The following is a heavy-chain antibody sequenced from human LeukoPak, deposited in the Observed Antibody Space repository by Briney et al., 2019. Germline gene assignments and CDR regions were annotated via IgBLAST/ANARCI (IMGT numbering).Heavy chain of an antibody. V-gene: IGHV4-34*01. CDR1: GGSFSGYY. Sequence: SETLSLTCAVYGGSFSGYYWSWIRQPPGKGLEWIGEINHSGSTNYNPSLKSRVTISVDTSKNQFSLKLSSVTAADTAVYYCARDPPQYYYGSGSYYKNYYYYMDVWGKGTTVTVSS. J-gene: IGHJ6*03. CDR2: INHSGST. CDR3: ARDPPQYYYGSGSYYKNYYYYMDV. D-gene: IGHD3-10*01.